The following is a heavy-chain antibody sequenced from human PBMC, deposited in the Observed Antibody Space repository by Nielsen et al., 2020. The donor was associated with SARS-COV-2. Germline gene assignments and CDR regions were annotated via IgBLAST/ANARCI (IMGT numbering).Heavy chain of an antibody. Sequence: WIRQPPGKGLVWVSRINTDGSSTNYADSVKGRFTISRDNAKNTLYLQMNSLRAEDTAVYYCARESAATYYYYMDVWGKGTTVTVSS. J-gene: IGHJ6*03. CDR3: ARESAATYYYYMDV. CDR2: INTDGSST. V-gene: IGHV3-74*01. D-gene: IGHD2-15*01.